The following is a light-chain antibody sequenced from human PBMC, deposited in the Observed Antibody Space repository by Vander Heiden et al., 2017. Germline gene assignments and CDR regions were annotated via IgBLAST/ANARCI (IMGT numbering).Light chain of an antibody. CDR1: SSDVGGYTF. CDR2: DVS. V-gene: IGLV2-14*01. CDR3: SSYTSSSTRV. J-gene: IGLJ1*01. Sequence: QSALTQPASVSGSPGQSITISCTGTSSDVGGYTFVAWNQQHSDNAPKLMIYDVSKRPSGGSNRFSGSKFGITASLTISGLQAEDEDDYYCSSYTSSSTRVFGTGTKVTVL.